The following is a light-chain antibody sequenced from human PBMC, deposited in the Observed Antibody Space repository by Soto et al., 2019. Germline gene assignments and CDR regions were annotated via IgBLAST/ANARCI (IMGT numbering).Light chain of an antibody. J-gene: IGKJ1*01. CDR2: GAS. CDR3: EQYGSFPRT. CDR1: ESVSSSY. V-gene: IGKV3-20*01. Sequence: EIVLTQSPGTLSLSPGERATLSCRASESVSSSYVAWYQQKPGQAPRLLIYGASSRATGIPHRFSGSGSGTDFNLTINRLETEDFAVYYCEQYGSFPRTFGQGTKVEIK.